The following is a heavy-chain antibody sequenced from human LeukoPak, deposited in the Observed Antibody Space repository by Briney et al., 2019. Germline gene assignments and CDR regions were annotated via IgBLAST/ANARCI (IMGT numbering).Heavy chain of an antibody. CDR2: IYYSGST. Sequence: PSETLSLTCTVSAGSVSSTSYYWSWIRQPPGKGLEWIGYIYYSGSTNYNPSLKSRVTISVDTSKNQLSLKLSSVTAADTAVYYCARKGDSSGYKGSFDYWGQGTLVTVSS. CDR1: AGSVSSTSYY. D-gene: IGHD3-22*01. V-gene: IGHV4-61*01. CDR3: ARKGDSSGYKGSFDY. J-gene: IGHJ4*02.